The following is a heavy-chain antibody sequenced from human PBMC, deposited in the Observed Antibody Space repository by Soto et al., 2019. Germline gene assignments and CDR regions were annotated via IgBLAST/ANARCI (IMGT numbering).Heavy chain of an antibody. CDR1: GYTFTGYY. Sequence: VASVKVSCKASGYTFTGYYMHWVRQAPGQGLEWMGWINPNSGGTNYAQKFQGWVTMTRDTSISTAYMELSRLRSDDTAVYYCARAHTINYDFWSGRHWFDPWGQGTLVTVSS. D-gene: IGHD3-3*01. CDR3: ARAHTINYDFWSGRHWFDP. V-gene: IGHV1-2*04. J-gene: IGHJ5*02. CDR2: INPNSGGT.